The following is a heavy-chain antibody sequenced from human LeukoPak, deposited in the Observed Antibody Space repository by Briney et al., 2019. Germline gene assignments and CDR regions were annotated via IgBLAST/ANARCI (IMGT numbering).Heavy chain of an antibody. CDR1: GGSISSYY. D-gene: IGHD2-2*01. CDR2: IYYSGST. V-gene: IGHV4-59*12. J-gene: IGHJ6*03. CDR3: ARIGRCSSTSCYVWGGYYYYYYMDV. Sequence: SETLSLTCTVSGGSISSYYWSWIRQPPGKGLEWIGYIYYSGSTNYNPSLKSRVTISVDTSKNQFSLKLSSVTAADTAVYYCARIGRCSSTSCYVWGGYYYYYYMDVWGKGTTVTVSS.